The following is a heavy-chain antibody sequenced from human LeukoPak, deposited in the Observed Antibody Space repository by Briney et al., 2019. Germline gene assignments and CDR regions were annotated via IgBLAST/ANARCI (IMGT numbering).Heavy chain of an antibody. CDR2: IWYDGSNK. D-gene: IGHD2-2*01. Sequence: PGGSLRLSCAASGFTFSSYGMHWVRQAPGKWLEWVAVIWYDGSNKYYADSVKGRFTISRDNSKNTLYLQMNSLRAEDTAVYYCARGEGIYCSSTSCSLLYDYWGQGTLVTVSS. CDR3: ARGEGIYCSSTSCSLLYDY. CDR1: GFTFSSYG. J-gene: IGHJ4*02. V-gene: IGHV3-33*01.